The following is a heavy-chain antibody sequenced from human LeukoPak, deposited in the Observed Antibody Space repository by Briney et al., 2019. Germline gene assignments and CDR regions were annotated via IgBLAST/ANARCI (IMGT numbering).Heavy chain of an antibody. D-gene: IGHD6-25*01. Sequence: GGSLRLSCAASGFTFSSYVMHWVRQAPGKGLEWVSYISSSSSTIYYADSVKGRFTISRDNAKNSLYLQMNSLRAGDTAVYYCARDRGRYYMDVWGKGTTVTISS. CDR3: ARDRGRYYMDV. V-gene: IGHV3-48*01. CDR2: ISSSSSTI. J-gene: IGHJ6*03. CDR1: GFTFSSYV.